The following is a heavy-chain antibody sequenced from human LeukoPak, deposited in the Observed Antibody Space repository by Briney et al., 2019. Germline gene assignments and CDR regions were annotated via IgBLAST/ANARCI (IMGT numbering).Heavy chain of an antibody. CDR2: IYYSGST. Sequence: GSLRLSCAASGFTFSSYEMNWIRQPPGKGLEWIGSIYYSGSTYYNPSLKSRVTISVDTSKNQSSLKLSSVTAADTAVYYCARVAMVRGVIIPAAFDIWGQGTMVTVSS. CDR1: GFTFSSYE. V-gene: IGHV4-39*07. CDR3: ARVAMVRGVIIPAAFDI. D-gene: IGHD3-10*01. J-gene: IGHJ3*02.